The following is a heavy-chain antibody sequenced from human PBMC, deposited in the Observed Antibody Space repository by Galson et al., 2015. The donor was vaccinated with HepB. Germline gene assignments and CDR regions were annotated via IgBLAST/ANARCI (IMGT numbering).Heavy chain of an antibody. CDR3: TRDGWFDP. CDR1: GFIFGDYT. CDR2: IRSKGYGGTT. Sequence: SLRLSCAASGFIFGDYTMGWFRQAPGKGLEWVGFIRSKGYGGTTEYAASVKGRFTISRDDSKSIAYLQMNSLKTEDTAVYYCTRDGWFDPWGQGTLVTVSS. J-gene: IGHJ5*02. V-gene: IGHV3-49*03.